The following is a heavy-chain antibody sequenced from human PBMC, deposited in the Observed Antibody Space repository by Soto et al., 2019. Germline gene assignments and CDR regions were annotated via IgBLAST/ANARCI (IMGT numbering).Heavy chain of an antibody. CDR2: ISGSGGST. CDR1: GFTFSSYA. J-gene: IGHJ2*01. D-gene: IGHD5-12*01. V-gene: IGHV3-23*01. Sequence: EVQLLESGGGLVQPGGSLRLSCAASGFTFSSYAMSWVSQAPGKGLEWVSAISGSGGSTYYADSVKGRFTISRDNSKNTLYLQMNSLRAEDTAVYYCAKLEKRWLQLRPWYFDLWGRGTLVTVSS. CDR3: AKLEKRWLQLRPWYFDL.